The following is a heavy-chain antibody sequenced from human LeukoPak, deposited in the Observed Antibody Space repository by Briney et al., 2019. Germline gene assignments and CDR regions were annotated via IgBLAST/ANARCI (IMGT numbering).Heavy chain of an antibody. CDR1: GFTFSSYT. V-gene: IGHV3-21*01. CDR2: ISSSSSYI. D-gene: IGHD2-15*01. Sequence: GGSLRLSCAASGFTFSSYTMNWVRQAPGKGLEWVSYISSSSSYIYYADSVKGRFTISRDNAENSLYLQMNSLRAEDTAVYYCARGSEGYCCGGGCYYGMDAWGQGTTVTVSS. CDR3: ARGSEGYCCGGGCYYGMDA. J-gene: IGHJ6*01.